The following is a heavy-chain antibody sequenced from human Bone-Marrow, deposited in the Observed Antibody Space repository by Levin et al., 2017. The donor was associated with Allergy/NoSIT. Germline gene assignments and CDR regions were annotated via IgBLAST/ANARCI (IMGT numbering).Heavy chain of an antibody. CDR3: ARGPSGYCGGDCADSYSLPFAFDI. Sequence: PSETLSLTCAVSGGSISSGGYSWSWIRQPPGKGLEWIGYIYHSGSTYYNPSLKSRVTISVDRSKNQFSLKLSSVTAADTAVYYCARGPSGYCGGDCADSYSLPFAFDIWGQGTMVTVSS. D-gene: IGHD2-21*02. CDR2: IYHSGST. J-gene: IGHJ3*02. CDR1: GGSISSGGYS. V-gene: IGHV4-30-2*01.